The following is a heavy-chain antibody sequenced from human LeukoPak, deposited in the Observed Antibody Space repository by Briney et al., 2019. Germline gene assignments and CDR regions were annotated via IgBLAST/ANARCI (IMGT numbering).Heavy chain of an antibody. D-gene: IGHD4-17*01. CDR3: ARDHLPYGDYEFVAFDI. CDR1: GYTFTSYY. V-gene: IGHV1-46*01. Sequence: GASVKVSCKASGYTFTSYYMHWVRQAPGQGLEWMGIINPSGGSTSYAQKFQGRVTMTRDTSTSTVYMELSSLRSEDTAVYYCARDHLPYGDYEFVAFDIWGQGTMVTVSS. CDR2: INPSGGST. J-gene: IGHJ3*02.